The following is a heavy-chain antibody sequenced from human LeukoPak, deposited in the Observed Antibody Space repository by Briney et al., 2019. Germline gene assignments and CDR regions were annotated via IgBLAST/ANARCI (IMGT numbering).Heavy chain of an antibody. V-gene: IGHV3-21*01. D-gene: IGHD6-13*01. Sequence: PGGSLRLSCAASGFTFSSYTMNWVRQAPGKGLEWVSSISSGSSFMYYADSVKGRFTISRDNAKNSLYLQMNSLRAEDTAVYYCARDITTAGHSAIDYWGQGTLVTVSS. CDR3: ARDITTAGHSAIDY. J-gene: IGHJ4*02. CDR1: GFTFSSYT. CDR2: ISSGSSFM.